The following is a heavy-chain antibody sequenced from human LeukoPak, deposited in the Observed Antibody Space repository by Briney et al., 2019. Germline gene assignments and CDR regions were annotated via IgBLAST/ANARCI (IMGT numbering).Heavy chain of an antibody. Sequence: GGSLRLSCAASGFTFNNFAMTWVRQAPGKGLEWVSTISGSGGRTYYADSAQGRFTISRDNSKNTLYLQMNSLRGEDTAVYYCAKDLSTSNSPAWGYYYKYGMDVWGQGTTVTVSS. V-gene: IGHV3-23*01. D-gene: IGHD3-16*01. CDR3: AKDLSTSNSPAWGYYYKYGMDV. J-gene: IGHJ6*02. CDR1: GFTFNNFA. CDR2: ISGSGGRT.